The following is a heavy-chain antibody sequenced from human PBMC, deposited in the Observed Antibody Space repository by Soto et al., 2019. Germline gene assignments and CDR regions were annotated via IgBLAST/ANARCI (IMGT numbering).Heavy chain of an antibody. CDR1: GFTFSSYS. D-gene: IGHD6-13*01. J-gene: IGHJ6*02. CDR3: ARGHHPEWYSSSFFYYYGMDV. CDR2: ISSSSSYI. V-gene: IGHV3-21*01. Sequence: EVQLVESGGGLVKPGGSLRLSCAASGFTFSSYSMNWVRQAPGKGLEWVSSISSSSSYIYYADSVKGRFTISRDNAKNSLYLQMNSLRAEDTAVYYCARGHHPEWYSSSFFYYYGMDVWGQGTTVTVSS.